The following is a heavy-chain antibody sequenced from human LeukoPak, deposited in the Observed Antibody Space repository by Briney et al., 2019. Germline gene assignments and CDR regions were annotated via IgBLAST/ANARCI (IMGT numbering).Heavy chain of an antibody. CDR1: GFTFSNYG. CDR3: AKDALWFGELSYYFDY. D-gene: IGHD3-10*01. CDR2: ISYDGSNK. Sequence: GGSLRLSCAASGFTFSNYGMHWVRQAPGKGLEWVAVISYDGSNKYYADSVKGRFTISRDNSKNTLYLQMNSLRAEDTAVYYCAKDALWFGELSYYFDYWGQGTLVTVSS. J-gene: IGHJ4*02. V-gene: IGHV3-30*18.